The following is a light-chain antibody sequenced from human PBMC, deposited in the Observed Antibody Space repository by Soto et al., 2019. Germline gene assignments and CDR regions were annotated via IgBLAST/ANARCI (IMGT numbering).Light chain of an antibody. J-gene: IGLJ3*02. CDR3: VLYMGSGISM. CDR2: YTN. Sequence: QAVVTQAPSFSVSPGGTVTLTCGLSSGSVSTTYYPSWYQQTPGQAPRTLIYYTNTRSSGVPDRFSGSILGNKAALTITGAQADDESDYFCVLYMGSGISMFGGGTKLTVL. V-gene: IGLV8-61*01. CDR1: SGSVSTTYY.